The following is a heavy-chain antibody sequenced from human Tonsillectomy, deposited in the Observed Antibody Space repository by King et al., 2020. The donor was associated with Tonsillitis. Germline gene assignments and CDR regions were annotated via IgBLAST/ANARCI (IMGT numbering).Heavy chain of an antibody. CDR2: VYTSGST. CDR1: GGSISSNY. Sequence: QLQESGPGLVKPSETLSLTCTVSGGSISSNYLTWIRQPAGKGLEWIGRVYTSGSTTYNPSLKSRVTLSVDTSKNHFSLKLSSVTAADTAAYYCAREVVVVVGATYYYFYMDVWGKGTTVTVSS. V-gene: IGHV4-4*07. CDR3: AREVVVVVGATYYYFYMDV. J-gene: IGHJ6*03. D-gene: IGHD2-15*01.